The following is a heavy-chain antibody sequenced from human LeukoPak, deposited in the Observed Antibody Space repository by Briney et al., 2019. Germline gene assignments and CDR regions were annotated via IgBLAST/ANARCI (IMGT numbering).Heavy chain of an antibody. J-gene: IGHJ4*02. CDR3: ARQIVSGSMGCDF. CDR2: INFNSGGK. Sequence: ASVTVSCKASAYTFGGYYIHWVRQAPGQGLAWMGWINFNSGGKIFAEKFQDRVTMARDTSISTAYMELSRLRSDDTAVYYCARQIVSGSMGCDFWGQGTLVTVSS. CDR1: AYTFGGYY. D-gene: IGHD2-21*01. V-gene: IGHV1-2*02.